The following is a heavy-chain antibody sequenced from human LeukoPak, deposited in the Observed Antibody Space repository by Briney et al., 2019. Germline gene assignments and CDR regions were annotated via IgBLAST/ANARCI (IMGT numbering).Heavy chain of an antibody. CDR2: IRSKANSYAT. V-gene: IGHV3-73*01. D-gene: IGHD2-2*01. CDR3: TTNLEGYCSSTSCYTGGDY. CDR1: GFTFSGSA. Sequence: PGGSLKLSCAASGFTFSGSAMHWVRQASGKGLEWVGRIRSKANSYATAYAASVKGRFTISRDDSKNTAYLQMNSLKTEDTAVYYCTTNLEGYCSSTSCYTGGDYWGQGTLVTVSS. J-gene: IGHJ4*02.